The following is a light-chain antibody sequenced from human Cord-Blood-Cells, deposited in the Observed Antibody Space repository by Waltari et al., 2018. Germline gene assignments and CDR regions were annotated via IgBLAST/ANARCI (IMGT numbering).Light chain of an antibody. CDR2: KDS. CDR3: QSADSSGTYVV. CDR1: ALPKQY. Sequence: SYELTQPPSVSVSPGPTARITCSGDALPKQYAYWYQQKPGQAPVLVIYKDSERPSGIPERFSGSSSGTTVTLTIGGVQAEDEADYYCQSADSSGTYVVFGGGTKLTVL. J-gene: IGLJ2*01. V-gene: IGLV3-25*03.